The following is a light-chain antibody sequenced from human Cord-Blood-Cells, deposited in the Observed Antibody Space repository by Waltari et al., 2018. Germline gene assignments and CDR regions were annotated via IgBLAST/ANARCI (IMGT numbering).Light chain of an antibody. CDR1: TTDGWGYNQ. J-gene: IGLJ3*02. CDR3: SSYTSSSTWV. V-gene: IGLV2-14*03. Sequence: ALTQPSSGSWVPGHAVTLPFPGTTTDGWGYNQRSCYQQPPGKAPKLMIYDVSKRPSGVSNRFSGSKSGNTASLTISGLQAEDEADYYCSSYTSSSTWVFGGGTKLTVL. CDR2: DVS.